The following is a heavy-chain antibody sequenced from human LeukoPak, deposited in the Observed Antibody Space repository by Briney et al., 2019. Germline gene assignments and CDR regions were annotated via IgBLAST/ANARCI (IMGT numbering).Heavy chain of an antibody. Sequence: PGGSLRLSCAASGFTFSNNGMHWVRQAPGKGLEYVSAVSSNGGSTYYANSVKGRFTISRDNSKNTLYLQMGSLRAGDMAVYYCARAGEWVGAFDIWGQGTMVTVSS. D-gene: IGHD2-8*01. CDR3: ARAGEWVGAFDI. V-gene: IGHV3-64*01. CDR2: VSSNGGST. CDR1: GFTFSNNG. J-gene: IGHJ3*02.